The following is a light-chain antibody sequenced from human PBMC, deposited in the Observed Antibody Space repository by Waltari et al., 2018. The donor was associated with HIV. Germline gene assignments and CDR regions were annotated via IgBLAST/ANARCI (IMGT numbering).Light chain of an antibody. Sequence: QSALTQPPSVSGSPGQSVTISCTGTSSDVGAYDRPSWYHQPPGTAPKLMIYEVIYRPSGVPDRFSGSKSGNTASLTISGLQAEDEGDYYCSSYTSSNIYVFGTATTVTVL. V-gene: IGLV2-18*02. J-gene: IGLJ1*01. CDR3: SSYTSSNIYV. CDR2: EVI. CDR1: SSDVGAYDR.